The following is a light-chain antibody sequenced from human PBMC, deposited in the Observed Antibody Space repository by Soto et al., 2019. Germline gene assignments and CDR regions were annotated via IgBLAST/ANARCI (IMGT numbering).Light chain of an antibody. CDR1: QSVSNNY. CDR3: QQYGSSGT. Sequence: EIVLTQSPATLSLSPGQRATLSCRASQSVSNNYLAWYQQKPGQAPRHLIYGASNRATGIPDRFSGSGSGADFTLTISRLEPEDFAVYYCQQYGSSGTFGQGTKVDIK. V-gene: IGKV3-20*01. J-gene: IGKJ1*01. CDR2: GAS.